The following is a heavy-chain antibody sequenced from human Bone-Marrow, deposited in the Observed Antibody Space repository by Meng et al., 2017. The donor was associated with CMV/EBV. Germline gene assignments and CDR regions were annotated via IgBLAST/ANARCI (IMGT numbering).Heavy chain of an antibody. D-gene: IGHD4-11*01. J-gene: IGHJ6*02. CDR1: GGTFSSYA. CDR2: IIPILGIA. Sequence: SVKVSCKASGGTFSSYAISWVRQAPGQGLEWMGGIIPILGIANYAQKFQGRVTITADKSTSTAYMELSSLRSEDTAVYYCARGYSNYDLSSWVLYGMDAWGQGTTVTVSS. V-gene: IGHV1-69*10. CDR3: ARGYSNYDLSSWVLYGMDA.